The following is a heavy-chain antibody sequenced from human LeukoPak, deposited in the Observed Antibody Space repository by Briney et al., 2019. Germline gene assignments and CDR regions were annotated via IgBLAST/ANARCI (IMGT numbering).Heavy chain of an antibody. D-gene: IGHD3-10*01. CDR1: GFTFSSYW. J-gene: IGHJ3*02. V-gene: IGHV3-7*01. CDR3: ARGSNYYGSGSYAFDI. CDR2: IKQDGSEK. Sequence: PGGSLRLSCAASGFTFSSYWMSWVRQAPGKGREWVANIKQDGSEKYYVDSVKGRFTISRDNAKNSLYLQMNSLRAEDTAVYYCARGSNYYGSGSYAFDIWGQGTMVTVSS.